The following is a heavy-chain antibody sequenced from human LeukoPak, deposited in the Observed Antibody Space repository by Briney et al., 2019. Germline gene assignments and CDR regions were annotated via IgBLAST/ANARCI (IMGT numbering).Heavy chain of an antibody. Sequence: MPSETLSLTCTVSGGSIRSGDFYWSWIRQPPGKGLEWIGYIYYSGSTNYKPSLKSRVTISKDTSKNQFSLKLSSVTAADTAVYYCARGTYSGTQRGFDYWGQGTLVTVSS. CDR3: ARGTYSGTQRGFDY. J-gene: IGHJ4*02. V-gene: IGHV4-30-4*01. CDR2: IYYSGST. D-gene: IGHD1-26*01. CDR1: GGSIRSGDFY.